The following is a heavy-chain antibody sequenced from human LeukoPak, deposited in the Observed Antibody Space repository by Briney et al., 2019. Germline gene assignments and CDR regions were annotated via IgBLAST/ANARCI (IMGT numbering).Heavy chain of an antibody. D-gene: IGHD5-12*01. Sequence: GGSLRLSCAASGFTLSSYTMSWVRQAPGKGLEWVSAISGSGGSTYYADSVKGRFTISRDNSKNTLYLQMNSLRAEDTAVYYCAKDRRADIVATIEGSAFDIWGQGTMVTVSS. J-gene: IGHJ3*02. CDR3: AKDRRADIVATIEGSAFDI. V-gene: IGHV3-23*01. CDR2: ISGSGGST. CDR1: GFTLSSYT.